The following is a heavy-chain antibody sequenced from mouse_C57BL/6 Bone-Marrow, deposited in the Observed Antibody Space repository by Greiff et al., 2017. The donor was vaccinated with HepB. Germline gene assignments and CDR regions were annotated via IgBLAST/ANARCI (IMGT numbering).Heavy chain of an antibody. CDR2: IDPENGDT. D-gene: IGHD1-1*01. CDR1: GFNIKDDY. Sequence: DVQLQESGAELVRPGASVKLSCTASGFNIKDDYMHWVKQRPEQGLEWIGWIDPENGDTEYASKFQGKATITADTSSNTAYLQLSSLTSEDTAVYYCTTITTVVVYYAMDYWGQGTSVTVSS. CDR3: TTITTVVVYYAMDY. J-gene: IGHJ4*01. V-gene: IGHV14-4*01.